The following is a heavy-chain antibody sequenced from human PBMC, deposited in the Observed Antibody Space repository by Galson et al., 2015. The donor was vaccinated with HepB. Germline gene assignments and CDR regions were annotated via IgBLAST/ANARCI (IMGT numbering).Heavy chain of an antibody. J-gene: IGHJ6*02. Sequence: KVSCKASGYTFTSYYMHWVRQAPGQGLEWMGIINPSGGSTSYAQKFQGRVTMTRDTSTSTVYMELNSLRAEDTAVYYCAKDIYFRMDVWGQGTTVTVSS. CDR2: INPSGGST. CDR1: GYTFTSYY. V-gene: IGHV1-46*01. CDR3: AKDIYFRMDV.